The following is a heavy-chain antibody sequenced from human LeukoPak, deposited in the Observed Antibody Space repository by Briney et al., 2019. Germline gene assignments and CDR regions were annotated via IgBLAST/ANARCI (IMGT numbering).Heavy chain of an antibody. Sequence: SETLSLTCTVSGGSISSSSAYWGWIRQPPGKGLEWIGSIYYSKNTYYNPSLKSRVTISADTSKNQFSLKLNSVTAADTGIYYCARHSRSAYTGYENAFDIWGQGTMVTVSS. CDR1: GGSISSSSAY. CDR2: IYYSKNT. CDR3: ARHSRSAYTGYENAFDI. D-gene: IGHD5-12*01. J-gene: IGHJ3*02. V-gene: IGHV4-39*01.